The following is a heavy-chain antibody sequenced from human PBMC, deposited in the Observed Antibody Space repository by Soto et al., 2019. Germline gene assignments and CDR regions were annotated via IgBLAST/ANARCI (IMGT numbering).Heavy chain of an antibody. CDR2: IIAVFGIV. CDR1: GGNPSNSA. CDR3: ASGRITVVGSRAYYSMDV. D-gene: IGHD6-19*01. V-gene: IGHV1-69*13. Sequence: VASVKVSCKDYGGNPSNSAICWVRQAPGQGLEWVGGIIAVFGIVKYAQKFQGRVTITADESTNTAYMGLSGLRSEDSAVYYCASGRITVVGSRAYYSMDVWG. J-gene: IGHJ6*02.